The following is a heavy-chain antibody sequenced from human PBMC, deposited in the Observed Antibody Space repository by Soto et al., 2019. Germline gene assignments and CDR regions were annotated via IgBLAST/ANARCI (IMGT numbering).Heavy chain of an antibody. CDR3: TTDHNTAMVIDY. Sequence: GGSLRLSCAASGFTFSNAWMSWVRQAPGKGLEWVGRIKSKTDGGTTDYAAPVKGRSTISRDDSKNTLYLQMNSLKTEDTAVYYCTTDHNTAMVIDYWGQGTLVTVSS. CDR2: IKSKTDGGTT. D-gene: IGHD5-18*01. J-gene: IGHJ4*02. V-gene: IGHV3-15*01. CDR1: GFTFSNAW.